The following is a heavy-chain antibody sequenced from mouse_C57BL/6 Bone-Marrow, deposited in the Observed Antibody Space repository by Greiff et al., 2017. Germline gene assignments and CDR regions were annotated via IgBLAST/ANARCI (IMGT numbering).Heavy chain of an antibody. D-gene: IGHD4-1*01. V-gene: IGHV1-55*01. Sequence: QVQLQQPGAELVKPGASVKMSCKASGNTFTSYWITWVKQRPGQGLEWIGDIYPGSGSTNYNEKFKSKATLTVDTSSSTAYMQLSSLTSEDSAVYDGARVTGYNAMGYWGQGTSVTVSS. CDR1: GNTFTSYW. J-gene: IGHJ4*01. CDR2: IYPGSGST. CDR3: ARVTGYNAMGY.